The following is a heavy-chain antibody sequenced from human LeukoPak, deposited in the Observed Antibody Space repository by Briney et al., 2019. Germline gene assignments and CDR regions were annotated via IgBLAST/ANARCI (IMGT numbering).Heavy chain of an antibody. V-gene: IGHV1-24*01. D-gene: IGHD3-22*01. CDR1: GYTLTELS. Sequence: GASVKVSCKVSGYTLTELSMHWVRQAPGKGLEWMGGFDPEDGETIYAQKFQGRVTMTEDTSTGTAYMELSSLRSEDTAVYYCATSRGYYDSSGYRDAFDIWGQGTMVTVSS. CDR2: FDPEDGET. J-gene: IGHJ3*02. CDR3: ATSRGYYDSSGYRDAFDI.